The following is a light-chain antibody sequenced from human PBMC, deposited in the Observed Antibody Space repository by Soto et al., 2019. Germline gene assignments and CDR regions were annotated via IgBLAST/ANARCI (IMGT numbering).Light chain of an antibody. V-gene: IGKV1-39*01. Sequence: DIHMTQSPSSLSASVGDRVTITCRASQSISTYLNWYQQKPGKAPELLIFATSILQSGVPSWFSGSGSRTDFTLTISSLQPEDFATYYCQQSYGTPRTFXQGTKVDIK. CDR1: QSISTY. CDR3: QQSYGTPRT. CDR2: ATS. J-gene: IGKJ1*01.